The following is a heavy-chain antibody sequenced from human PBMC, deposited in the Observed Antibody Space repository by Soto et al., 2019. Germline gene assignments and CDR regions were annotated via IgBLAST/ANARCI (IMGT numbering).Heavy chain of an antibody. V-gene: IGHV1-18*01. Sequence: QVQLVQSGAEVKKPGASVEVSCKASGYTFTSYGISWVRQAPGKGLEWMGWMSAYNGKTNYAQKLQGRVTMTTDTSTSTAYMELRSLRSDDTAVYYCAKGRDYYGSGIYYHLNWFDPWGQGTLVTVSS. CDR2: MSAYNGKT. CDR3: AKGRDYYGSGIYYHLNWFDP. CDR1: GYTFTSYG. J-gene: IGHJ5*02. D-gene: IGHD3-10*01.